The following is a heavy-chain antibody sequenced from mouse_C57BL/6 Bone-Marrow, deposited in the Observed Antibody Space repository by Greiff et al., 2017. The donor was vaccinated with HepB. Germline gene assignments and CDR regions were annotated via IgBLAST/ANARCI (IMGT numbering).Heavy chain of an antibody. D-gene: IGHD1-1*01. CDR2: ISDGGSYT. Sequence: EVNLVESGGGLVKPGGSLKLSCAASGFTFSSYAMSWVRQTPEKRLEWVATISDGGSYTYYPDNVKGRFTISRDNAKNNLYLQMSHLKSEDTAMYYCARDRGYYGSSFYWYFDVWGTGTTVTVSS. CDR3: ARDRGYYGSSFYWYFDV. CDR1: GFTFSSYA. V-gene: IGHV5-4*01. J-gene: IGHJ1*03.